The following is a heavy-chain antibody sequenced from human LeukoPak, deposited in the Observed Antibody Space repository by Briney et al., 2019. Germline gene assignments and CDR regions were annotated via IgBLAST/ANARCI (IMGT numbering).Heavy chain of an antibody. V-gene: IGHV3-23*01. J-gene: IGHJ4*02. CDR1: GFTFSSYA. D-gene: IGHD3-10*01. CDR3: AKDALWFGESQYYFDY. Sequence: GGSGRLSCAASGFTFSSYAMSWVRQAPGKGLEWVSTISGNGGSTYYADSVQGRFTIPRDNSKNTLYLHLHSLRAEDTAIYYCAKDALWFGESQYYFDYWGQGTLVTVSS. CDR2: ISGNGGST.